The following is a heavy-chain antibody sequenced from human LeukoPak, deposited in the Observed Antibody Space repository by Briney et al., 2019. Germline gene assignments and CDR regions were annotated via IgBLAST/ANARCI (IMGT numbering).Heavy chain of an antibody. J-gene: IGHJ4*02. CDR1: GYTFTSYG. CDR3: ARGTYDSSGYYFDY. Sequence: ASVKVSCKASGYTFTSYGVSWVRQAPGQGLEWMGWISAYNGNTNCAQKLQGRVTMTTDTSTSTAYMELRSLRSDDTAVYYCARGTYDSSGYYFDYWGQGTLVTVSS. D-gene: IGHD3-22*01. V-gene: IGHV1-18*01. CDR2: ISAYNGNT.